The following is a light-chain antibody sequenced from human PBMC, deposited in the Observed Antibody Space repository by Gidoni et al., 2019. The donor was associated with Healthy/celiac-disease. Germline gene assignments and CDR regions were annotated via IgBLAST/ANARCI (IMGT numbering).Light chain of an antibody. V-gene: IGKV1-9*01. J-gene: IGKJ5*01. CDR2: AAS. CDR3: QQLNSYPLT. CDR1: QGISSY. Sequence: DNQLTQSPSFLSASLGDRVTIPCRASQGISSYLAWYQQKPVKAPKLLIYAASTMQSAVPSRFSGSGSGTDFTLTISSLQPEDFATYYCQQLNSYPLTFGRGTRLEIK.